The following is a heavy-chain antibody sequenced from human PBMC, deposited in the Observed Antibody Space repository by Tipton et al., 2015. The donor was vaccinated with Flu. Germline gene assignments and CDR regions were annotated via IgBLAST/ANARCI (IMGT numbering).Heavy chain of an antibody. CDR1: GGTFNNYA. CDR2: IYPSGGGT. J-gene: IGHJ3*02. CDR3: ARDRGSGSYTFDI. Sequence: QLVQSGAEVGKPGSSVKVSCKASGGTFNNYAISWVRQAPGQGLEWMGIIYPSGGGTRYAQNLQGRVTMTRDRSTSTVYMELSSLRSEDTALYYCARDRGSGSYTFDIWGQGTMVTVSS. V-gene: IGHV1-46*02. D-gene: IGHD3-10*01.